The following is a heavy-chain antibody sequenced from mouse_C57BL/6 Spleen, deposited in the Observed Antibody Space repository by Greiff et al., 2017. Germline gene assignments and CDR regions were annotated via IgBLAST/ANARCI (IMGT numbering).Heavy chain of an antibody. J-gene: IGHJ1*03. CDR3: TRRDYYGWYFDV. Sequence: VQLQQSGTVLARPGASVKMSCKTSGYTFTSYWMHWVKQRPGQGLEWIGAIYPGNSDTSYNQKFKGKAKLTAVTSASTAYMERSSLTNEDSAVYYCTRRDYYGWYFDVWGTGTTVTVSS. CDR2: IYPGNSDT. D-gene: IGHD1-1*01. CDR1: GYTFTSYW. V-gene: IGHV1-5*01.